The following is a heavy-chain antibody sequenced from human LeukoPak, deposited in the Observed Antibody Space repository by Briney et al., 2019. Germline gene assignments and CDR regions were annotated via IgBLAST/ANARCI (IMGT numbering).Heavy chain of an antibody. V-gene: IGHV1-24*01. CDR1: GYTFTELS. J-gene: IGHJ4*02. CDR3: ATAPLVGVPTFLDS. D-gene: IGHD1-26*01. CDR2: FDRADDEI. Sequence: ASVNVSCKVSGYTFTELSIHWVRRAPGKGLEWMGGFDRADDEIMYARKFQGRVTVTEDTSTDTAVMELRSLKSEDTAVYYCATAPLVGVPTFLDSWGQGTLVTVSS.